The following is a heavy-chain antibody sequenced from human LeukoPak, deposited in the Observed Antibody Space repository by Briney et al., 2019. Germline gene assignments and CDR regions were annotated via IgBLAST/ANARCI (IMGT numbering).Heavy chain of an antibody. D-gene: IGHD1-14*01. Sequence: PGGSLRLSCTASGFTSGDYAMSWFRQAPGKGLEWVSVISGSGGKTYYADSVKGRFTISKDNSKNTLYLQMNSLRAEDTAVYYCAKTLLPGSAFDIWGQGTMVTVSS. J-gene: IGHJ3*02. CDR1: GFTSGDYA. CDR3: AKTLLPGSAFDI. V-gene: IGHV3-23*01. CDR2: ISGSGGKT.